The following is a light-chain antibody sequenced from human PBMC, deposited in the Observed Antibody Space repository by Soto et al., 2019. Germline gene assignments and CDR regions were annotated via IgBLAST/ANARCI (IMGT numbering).Light chain of an antibody. Sequence: EIVLTQSPGTLSLSPGERATLSCRASQSVSNRYLAWYQQKPGQVPRLLIYAASSRATGIPDRFSGGGSGKDYSLTISRLEPEDLAEYYCQQYGTSFTFGPGTKVDIK. V-gene: IGKV3-20*01. CDR1: QSVSNRY. CDR2: AAS. CDR3: QQYGTSFT. J-gene: IGKJ3*01.